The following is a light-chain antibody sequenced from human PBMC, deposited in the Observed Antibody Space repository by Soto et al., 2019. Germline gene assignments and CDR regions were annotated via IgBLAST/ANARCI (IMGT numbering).Light chain of an antibody. CDR1: QSLLQSNGYNY. V-gene: IGKV2-28*01. J-gene: IGKJ1*01. CDR2: FGS. CDR3: LQAPQTPPT. Sequence: DIVMAQSPLSLPVTPGEPASISCNSSQSLLQSNGYNYLDWYLQKPGQSPQLLIYFGSYRASGVPDRFSGSGSGTDFTLKIRRVEAEDFAIYYSLQAPQTPPTFRHGSQVDIK.